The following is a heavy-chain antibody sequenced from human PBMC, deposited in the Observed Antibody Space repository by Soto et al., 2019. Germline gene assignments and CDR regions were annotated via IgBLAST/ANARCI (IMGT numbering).Heavy chain of an antibody. J-gene: IGHJ3*02. Sequence: GGSLRLSCAASGFTFSSYSMNWVRQAPGKWLEWVSYISSSSSTIYYADSVKGRFTISRDNAKNSLYLQMNSLRAEDTAVYYCAKTGEQWLAFDIWGQGTMVTVSS. V-gene: IGHV3-48*04. CDR1: GFTFSSYS. D-gene: IGHD6-19*01. CDR2: ISSSSSTI. CDR3: AKTGEQWLAFDI.